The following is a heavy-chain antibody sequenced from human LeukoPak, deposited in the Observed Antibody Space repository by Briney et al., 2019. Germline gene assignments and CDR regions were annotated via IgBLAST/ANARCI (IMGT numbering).Heavy chain of an antibody. V-gene: IGHV3-23*01. CDR2: FSGNDGYT. D-gene: IGHD5-18*01. CDR3: AKAPGYSYGPYYFDY. Sequence: GGSLRLSCVGSGFTFSNSILSWVRQAPGKGLEWLSTFSGNDGYTYYADSVKGRFTISRDNSKNTLYLQMNSLRAEDTAVYYCAKAPGYSYGPYYFDYWGQGTLVTVSS. J-gene: IGHJ4*02. CDR1: GFTFSNSI.